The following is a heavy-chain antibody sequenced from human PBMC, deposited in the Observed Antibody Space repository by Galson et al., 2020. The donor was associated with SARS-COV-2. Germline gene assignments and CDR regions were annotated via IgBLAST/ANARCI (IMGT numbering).Heavy chain of an antibody. CDR2: IYYSGNT. CDR1: GGFISAYY. J-gene: IGHJ3*02. Sequence: ASETLSLTCSVSGGFISAYYWSWIRQPPGKGLEWIGYIYYSGNTNYNPSLKSRVTISVDTSKNQFSLRLSSVTAADTAVYYCARSVDSTMDDAFDIWGQETMVTVSS. V-gene: IGHV4-59*08. CDR3: ARSVDSTMDDAFDI. D-gene: IGHD5-18*01.